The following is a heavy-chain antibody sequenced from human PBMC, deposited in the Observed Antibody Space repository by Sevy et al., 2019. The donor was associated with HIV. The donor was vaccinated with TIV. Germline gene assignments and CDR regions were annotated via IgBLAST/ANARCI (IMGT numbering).Heavy chain of an antibody. CDR2: IYSDGST. V-gene: IGHV3-66*01. D-gene: IGHD5-18*01. CDR1: GFPVSSNY. Sequence: GGSLRLSCAASGFPVSSNYMSWVRQAPGKGLEWVSVIYSDGSTYHADPVKGRFTIYRDNSKNTLYLQMNSLRVEDTAVDYCARGKSGYGYGLDYWGQGTLVTVAS. J-gene: IGHJ4*02. CDR3: ARGKSGYGYGLDY.